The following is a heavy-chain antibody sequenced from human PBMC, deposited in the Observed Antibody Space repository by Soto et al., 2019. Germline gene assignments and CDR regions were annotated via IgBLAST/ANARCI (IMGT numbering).Heavy chain of an antibody. J-gene: IGHJ4*02. CDR1: GYTFTSYA. CDR2: INAGNANT. Sequence: QVQLVQSGAEVKKPGASVKLSCKASGYTFTSYASHWVRQAPGQRLEWMGWINAGNANTKYSQKCQGRLTITRYTSATTAYLEVSSLRSEDTAVYYCAREGCEKRGPREWGQGPLLTVSS. CDR3: AREGCEKRGPRE. V-gene: IGHV1-3*01. D-gene: IGHD3-10*01.